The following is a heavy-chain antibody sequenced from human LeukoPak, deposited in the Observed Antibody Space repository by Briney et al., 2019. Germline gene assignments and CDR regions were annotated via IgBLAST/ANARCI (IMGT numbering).Heavy chain of an antibody. D-gene: IGHD3-22*01. CDR1: GGSISSSSYY. CDR3: AGEAYYDSSGYYGY. V-gene: IGHV4-39*07. J-gene: IGHJ4*02. CDR2: IYYSGST. Sequence: SETLSLTCTVSGGSISSSSYYWGWIRQPPGKGLEWIGSIYYSGSTYYNPSLKSRVTISVDTSKNQFSLKLSSVTAADTAVYYCAGEAYYDSSGYYGYWGQGTLVTVSS.